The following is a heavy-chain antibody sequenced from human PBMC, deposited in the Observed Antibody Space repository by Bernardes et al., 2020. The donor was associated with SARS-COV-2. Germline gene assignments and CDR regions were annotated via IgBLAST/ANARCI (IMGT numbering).Heavy chain of an antibody. V-gene: IGHV4-38-2*02. CDR3: ARVRGYTYGADLNWFDP. Sequence: SETLSLTCSVSGYSITNGYYWAWIRQPPGKGLEWIASVYYSGNTFYNPSLKSRLTISADTSMNQVSLWLSSVTAADTAVYYCARVRGYTYGADLNWFDPWGQGTLVTVSS. CDR1: GYSITNGYY. J-gene: IGHJ5*02. D-gene: IGHD5-18*01. CDR2: VYYSGNT.